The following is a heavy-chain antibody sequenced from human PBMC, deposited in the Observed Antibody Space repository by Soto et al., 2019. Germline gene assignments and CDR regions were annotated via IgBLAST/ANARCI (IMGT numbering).Heavy chain of an antibody. D-gene: IGHD4-17*01. CDR1: VGSRSRPSW. V-gene: IGHV4-4*02. CDR3: VHHGGDPYYHDF. Sequence: PSEALPVSCAVSVGSRSRPSWWSWVRQPPGKALEWLGEIYYSGSTKYNPSLNSRVTISADQSKNDFSLRLSSVTAADTAVYYCVHHGGDPYYHDFWGQGMLVSVSS. J-gene: IGHJ4*02. CDR2: IYYSGST.